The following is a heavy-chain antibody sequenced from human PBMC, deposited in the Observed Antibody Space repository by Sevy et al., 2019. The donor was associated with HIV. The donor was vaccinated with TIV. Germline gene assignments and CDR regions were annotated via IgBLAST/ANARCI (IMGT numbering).Heavy chain of an antibody. CDR1: GFTFSNYW. V-gene: IGHV3-7*01. Sequence: GGSLRLSCAASGFTFSNYWMSWVRQAPGKGLECVANINQDGTEKYYLDSVRGRFIVSRDNAKNSLYLQMNSLRAEDSAVYYCARERITGSKPDYLHSWGQGSLVNVS. J-gene: IGHJ4*02. CDR3: ARERITGSKPDYLHS. CDR2: INQDGTEK. D-gene: IGHD1-7*01.